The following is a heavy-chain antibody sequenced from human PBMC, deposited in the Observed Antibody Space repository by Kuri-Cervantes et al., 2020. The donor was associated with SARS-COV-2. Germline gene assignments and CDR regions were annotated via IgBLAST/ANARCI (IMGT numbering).Heavy chain of an antibody. CDR2: ISGSGGST. J-gene: IGHJ4*02. CDR3: AKDIDTAMVTPIDY. Sequence: GESLKISCVASGFTFSRFWMSWVRQAPGKGLEWVSAISGSGGSTYYADSVKGRFTISRDNSKNTLYLQMNSLRAEDTAVYYCAKDIDTAMVTPIDYWGQGTLVTVSS. CDR1: GFTFSRFW. V-gene: IGHV3-23*01. D-gene: IGHD5-18*01.